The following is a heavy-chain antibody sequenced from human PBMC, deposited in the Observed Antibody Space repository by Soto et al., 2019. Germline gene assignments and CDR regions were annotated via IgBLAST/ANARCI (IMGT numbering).Heavy chain of an antibody. Sequence: GGSLRLSCAASGFTFSSYWMHWVRQAPGKGLVWVSRINSDGSSMGYADSVKGRFTISRDNAKNTLYLQMNSLRAEDTAVYYCAVLPRPGDGFDIWGQGTMVTVSS. CDR1: GFTFSSYW. V-gene: IGHV3-74*01. D-gene: IGHD3-10*01. CDR3: AVLPRPGDGFDI. CDR2: INSDGSSM. J-gene: IGHJ3*02.